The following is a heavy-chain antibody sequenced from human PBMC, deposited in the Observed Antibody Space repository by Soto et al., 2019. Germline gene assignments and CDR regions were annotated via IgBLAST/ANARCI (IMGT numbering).Heavy chain of an antibody. CDR2: ISYDGSNK. CDR1: GFTFSGFA. J-gene: IGHJ5*02. D-gene: IGHD6-19*01. V-gene: IGHV3-30-3*01. Sequence: QVQLVESGGGVVQPGRSLRLSCAASGFTFSGFARHWVRQALDKELEWVAVISYDGSNKYYAESVKGRFTISRDNSQNTLYLQMNSLRADDTAVYWCAKVGVFGSGWRNWLDPWGQGTLVTVSS. CDR3: AKVGVFGSGWRNWLDP.